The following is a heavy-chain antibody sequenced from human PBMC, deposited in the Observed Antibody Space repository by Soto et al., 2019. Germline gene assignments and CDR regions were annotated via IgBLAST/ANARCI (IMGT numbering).Heavy chain of an antibody. D-gene: IGHD5-12*01. V-gene: IGHV3-72*01. Sequence: EVQLVESGGGLVQPGGSLRLSCAASGFTFSDHYMDWVRQAPGKGLEWVGRSRTKANSFSTEYAASVQGRFTISRDDSNNSLYLQMNSLKTEDTAVYYCARASRVIVALDYWGQGTLVTVSS. J-gene: IGHJ4*02. CDR3: ARASRVIVALDY. CDR1: GFTFSDHY. CDR2: SRTKANSFST.